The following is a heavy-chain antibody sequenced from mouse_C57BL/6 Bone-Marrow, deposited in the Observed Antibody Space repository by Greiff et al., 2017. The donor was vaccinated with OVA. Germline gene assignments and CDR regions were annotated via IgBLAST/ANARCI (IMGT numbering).Heavy chain of an antibody. D-gene: IGHD1-1*01. CDR3: ARIYYYGSDAMDY. J-gene: IGHJ4*01. CDR2: IWSGGST. CDR1: GFSLTSYG. V-gene: IGHV2-2*01. Sequence: VKVEESGPGLVQPSQSLSITCTVSGFSLTSYGVHWVRQSPGKGLEWLGVIWSGGSTDYNAAFISRLSISKDNSKSQVFFKMNSLQADDTAIYYCARIYYYGSDAMDYWGQGTSVTVSS.